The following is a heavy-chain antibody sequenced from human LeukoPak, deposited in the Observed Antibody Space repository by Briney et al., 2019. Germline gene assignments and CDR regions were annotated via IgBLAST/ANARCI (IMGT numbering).Heavy chain of an antibody. CDR1: GFTFSRNI. V-gene: IGHV3-23*01. D-gene: IGHD3-10*01. CDR3: AKVRGP. CDR2: ISGSGGTT. J-gene: IGHJ5*02. Sequence: GGSLRLSCAASGFTFSRNIMSWVRQAPGKGLEWVSGISGSGGTTYYAESVKGRFTTSRDNSKNTLYLQMNSLRAEDTAVYYCAKVRGPWGQGTLVTVSS.